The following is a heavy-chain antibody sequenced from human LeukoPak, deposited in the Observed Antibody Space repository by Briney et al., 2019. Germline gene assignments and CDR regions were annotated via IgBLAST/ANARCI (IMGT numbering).Heavy chain of an antibody. V-gene: IGHV4-59*01. CDR1: GGSISSYY. J-gene: IGHJ5*02. Sequence: SETLSLTCTVSGGSISSYYWSWIRQPPGKGLEWIGYIYYSGSTNYNPSLKSRVTISVDTSKNQFSLKLSSVTAADTAVYYCATDIASQNILNSNWFDPWGQGTLVTVSS. CDR3: ATDIASQNILNSNWFDP. D-gene: IGHD2/OR15-2a*01. CDR2: IYYSGST.